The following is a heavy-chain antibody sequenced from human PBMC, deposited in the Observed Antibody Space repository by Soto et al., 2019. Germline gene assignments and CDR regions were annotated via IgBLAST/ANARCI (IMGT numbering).Heavy chain of an antibody. CDR2: INRRGGRT. V-gene: IGHV1-46*01. D-gene: IGHD1-26*01. J-gene: IGHJ6*02. CDR1: RYTFTNFY. Sequence: ASVKVSCKASRYTFTNFYIHWLRQPPGQGLDWMGIINRRGGRTTYPPKFQGRVTMTSVTSTSTVHMELITLRSEDTAVYYCARSQVGRSLDVWGPGTTVTVSS. CDR3: ARSQVGRSLDV.